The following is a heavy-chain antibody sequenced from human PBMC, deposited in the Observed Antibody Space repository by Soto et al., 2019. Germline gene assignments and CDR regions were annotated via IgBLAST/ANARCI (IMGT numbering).Heavy chain of an antibody. Sequence: PSETLSLTCTVSGGSISSYYWSWIRQHPGKGLEWIGYIYYSGSTYYNPSLKSRVTISVDTSKNQFSLKLSSVTAADTAVYYCARSIPPGIAVAGSGFDPWGQGTLVTVSS. CDR2: IYYSGST. D-gene: IGHD6-19*01. CDR3: ARSIPPGIAVAGSGFDP. CDR1: GGSISSYY. V-gene: IGHV4-59*06. J-gene: IGHJ5*02.